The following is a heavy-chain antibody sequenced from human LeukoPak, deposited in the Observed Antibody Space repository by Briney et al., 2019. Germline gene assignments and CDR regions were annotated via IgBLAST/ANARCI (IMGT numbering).Heavy chain of an antibody. CDR1: GVTFSSYG. Sequence: GGSLRLSCAASGVTFSSYGMSWVRQAPGKGLEWVSAICGRGGSTYYVDSVKSPFTISRDNSKNTLYLQMNSLRAEDTAVYYCAKDLISGSSSIVYYMDVWGKGTTVTISS. CDR2: ICGRGGST. CDR3: AKDLISGSSSIVYYMDV. D-gene: IGHD6-13*01. V-gene: IGHV3-23*01. J-gene: IGHJ6*03.